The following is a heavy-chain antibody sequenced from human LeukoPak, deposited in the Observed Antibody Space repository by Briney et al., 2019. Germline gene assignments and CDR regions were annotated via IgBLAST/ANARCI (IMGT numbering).Heavy chain of an antibody. CDR1: GGSISRDY. D-gene: IGHD3-3*01. CDR2: IYYSGST. CDR3: ARDRGSYYDFWSGHPGGFDP. V-gene: IGHV4-59*01. Sequence: SETLSLTCTVSGGSISRDYWSWIRQPPGKGLEWIGYIYYSGSTNYNPSLKSRVTISVDTSKNQFSLKLSSVTAADTAVYYCARDRGSYYDFWSGHPGGFDPWGQGTLVTVSS. J-gene: IGHJ5*02.